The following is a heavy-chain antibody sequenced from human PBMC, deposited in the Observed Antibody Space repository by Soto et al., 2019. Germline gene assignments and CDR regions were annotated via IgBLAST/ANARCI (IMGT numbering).Heavy chain of an antibody. V-gene: IGHV1-69*13. J-gene: IGHJ3*02. CDR1: GEAYSIDA. Sequence: SLKVARKTFGEAYSIDAVSWGSKDPGQGLEWMGGIIPIFGTTNNAQKFQGRVTITADESTSTAYMDLSSLRSADTAVYYCAIGTYSFDSIGYDGAFDIWGQGTVVTVSS. D-gene: IGHD3-22*01. CDR3: AIGTYSFDSIGYDGAFDI. CDR2: IIPIFGTT.